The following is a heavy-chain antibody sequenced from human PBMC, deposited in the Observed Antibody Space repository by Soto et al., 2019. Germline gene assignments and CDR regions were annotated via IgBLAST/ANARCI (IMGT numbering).Heavy chain of an antibody. Sequence: GASVKVSCKASGYTFTSYGISWVRQAPGQGLEWMGWISAYNGNTNYAQKLQGRVTMTTDTSTSTAYMELRSLRSDDTAVYYCARGSMVVNYYDSSGYYYLYYWGQGTLVTVSS. D-gene: IGHD3-22*01. V-gene: IGHV1-18*01. CDR2: ISAYNGNT. CDR1: GYTFTSYG. CDR3: ARGSMVVNYYDSSGYYYLYY. J-gene: IGHJ4*02.